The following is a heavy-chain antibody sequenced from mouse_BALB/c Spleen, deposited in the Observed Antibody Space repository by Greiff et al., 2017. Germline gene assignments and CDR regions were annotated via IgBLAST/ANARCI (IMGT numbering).Heavy chain of an antibody. CDR1: GFTFSSFG. V-gene: IGHV5-17*02. Sequence: EVQLVESGGGLVQPGGSRKLSCAASGFTFSSFGMHWVRQAPEKGLEWVAYISSGSSTIYYADTVKGRFTISRDNPKNTLFLQMTSLRSEDTAMYYCARGDYDWFAYWGQGTLVTVSA. CDR2: ISSGSSTI. CDR3: ARGDYDWFAY. J-gene: IGHJ3*01. D-gene: IGHD2-4*01.